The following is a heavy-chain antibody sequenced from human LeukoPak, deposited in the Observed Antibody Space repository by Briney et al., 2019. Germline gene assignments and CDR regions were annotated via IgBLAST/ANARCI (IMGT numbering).Heavy chain of an antibody. CDR1: GYTFTSYD. CDR3: ARAGRPYYYDSSGYLDY. V-gene: IGHV1-8*01. D-gene: IGHD3-22*01. CDR2: MNPNSGNT. Sequence: GASVKVSCKASGYTFTSYDINWVRQATGQGLEWMGGMNPNSGNTGYAQKFQGRVTMTRNTSISTAYMELSSLRSEDTAVYYCARAGRPYYYDSSGYLDYWGQGTLVTVSS. J-gene: IGHJ4*02.